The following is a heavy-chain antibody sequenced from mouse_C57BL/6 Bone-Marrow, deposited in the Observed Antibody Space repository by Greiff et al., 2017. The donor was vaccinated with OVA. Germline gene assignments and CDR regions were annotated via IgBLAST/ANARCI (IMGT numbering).Heavy chain of an antibody. CDR2: IYPRSGNT. D-gene: IGHD2-4*01. V-gene: IGHV1-81*01. CDR1: GYTFTSYG. J-gene: IGHJ3*01. Sequence: QVQLKQSGAELARPGASVKLSCKASGYTFTSYGISWVKQRTGQGLEWIGEIYPRSGNTYYNEKFKGKATLTADKSSSTAYMELRSLTSEDSAVYFCARGTYYDYDEGFAYWGQGTLVTVSA. CDR3: ARGTYYDYDEGFAY.